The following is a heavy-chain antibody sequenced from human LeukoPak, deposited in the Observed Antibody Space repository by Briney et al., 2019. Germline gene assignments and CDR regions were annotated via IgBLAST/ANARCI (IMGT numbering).Heavy chain of an antibody. CDR1: GFTFSSYD. D-gene: IGHD3-22*01. J-gene: IGHJ2*01. CDR3: ARDRYYYDSSGYYRGWYFDL. CDR2: IGTAGDT. V-gene: IGHV3-13*01. Sequence: GGSLRLSCAASGFTFSSYDMHWVRQATGKGLEWVSAIGTAGDTYYPGSVKGRFTISRENAKNSLYLQMNSLRAGDTAVYYCARDRYYYDSSGYYRGWYFDLWGRGTLVTVSS.